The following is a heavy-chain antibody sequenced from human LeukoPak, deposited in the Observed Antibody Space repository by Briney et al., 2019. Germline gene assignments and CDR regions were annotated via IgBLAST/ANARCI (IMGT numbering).Heavy chain of an antibody. CDR1: GFTFSSYI. CDR2: IGASGGST. Sequence: PGGSLRLSCAASGFTFSSYIMNWVHQGPGKGLESVAAIGASGGSTYYADSVKGRFTISRDNSKNALYLQMNSLRAEDTAVYYCAKYGDPVYDPPYYMDVWGKGTTVTVSS. V-gene: IGHV3-23*01. J-gene: IGHJ6*03. CDR3: AKYGDPVYDPPYYMDV. D-gene: IGHD2-21*01.